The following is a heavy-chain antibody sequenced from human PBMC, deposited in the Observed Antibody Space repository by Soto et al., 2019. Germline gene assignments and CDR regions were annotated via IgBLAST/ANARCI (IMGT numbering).Heavy chain of an antibody. J-gene: IGHJ4*02. V-gene: IGHV3-23*01. Sequence: DVQLLESGGGLVQPEGSLRLSCPASGFTFSSYAMGWVRQGPGKGLEWVAVVSIGGSTHYTDSVRGRFTISRDNSKNTLSLQMNSLTAEDTAVYFCAKRRGAGGHFDYWGQGALVTVSS. D-gene: IGHD2-15*01. CDR2: VSIGGST. CDR1: GFTFSSYA. CDR3: AKRRGAGGHFDY.